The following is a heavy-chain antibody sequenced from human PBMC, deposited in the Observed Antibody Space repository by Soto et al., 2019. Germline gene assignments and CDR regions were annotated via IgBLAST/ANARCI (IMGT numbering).Heavy chain of an antibody. J-gene: IGHJ6*02. Sequence: EMQLVESGGGLVKPGGSLRLSCAASGFTFSTYGMNWVRQAPGKGLEWVSSISSGSEYIYYADSLKGRLTISRDNARNSLYLQPNSLRAEATAVYYCATDGAAGSVMEVWGQGTTVTVSS. CDR3: ATDGAAGSVMEV. V-gene: IGHV3-21*01. CDR1: GFTFSTYG. D-gene: IGHD6-13*01. CDR2: ISSGSEYI.